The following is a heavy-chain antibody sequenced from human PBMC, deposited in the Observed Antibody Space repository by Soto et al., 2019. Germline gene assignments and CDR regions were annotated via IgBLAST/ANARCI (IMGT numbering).Heavy chain of an antibody. V-gene: IGHV4-59*01. CDR3: ARVNPPCSDNSCYYTYFWFDP. J-gene: IGHJ5*02. D-gene: IGHD2-15*01. Sequence: QVQLQESGPGLVKPSETLSLTCTVSGGSIGTYFWSWIRQPPGKGLEWIGNIYYSGTTDYNPSLKSRVTLSIDASKNQFSLRLSSVTAADTAVYYCARVNPPCSDNSCYYTYFWFDPWGQGTLVTVSS. CDR2: IYYSGTT. CDR1: GGSIGTYF.